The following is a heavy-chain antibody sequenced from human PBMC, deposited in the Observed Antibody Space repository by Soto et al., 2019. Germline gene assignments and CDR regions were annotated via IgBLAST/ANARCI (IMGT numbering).Heavy chain of an antibody. Sequence: GESLKISCKGSGYSFTTCWIGWVRQMPGKGLEWMAIINPGDSDTRYSPSFQGHVTISVDKSISTAYLQWSSLKASDTAMYYCARHLEPQSDAFDIWGQGTMVTVSS. V-gene: IGHV5-51*01. J-gene: IGHJ3*02. CDR2: INPGDSDT. CDR3: ARHLEPQSDAFDI. CDR1: GYSFTTCW.